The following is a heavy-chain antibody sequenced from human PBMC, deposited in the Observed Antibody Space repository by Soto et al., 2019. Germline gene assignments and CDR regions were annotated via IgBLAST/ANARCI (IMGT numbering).Heavy chain of an antibody. CDR1: GFTVSSNY. D-gene: IGHD2-2*01. CDR3: ARALLDCSSTSCYAADAFDI. CDR2: IYSGGST. Sequence: GGSLRLSCAASGFTVSSNYMSWVRQAPGKGLEWVSVIYSGGSTYYADSVKGRFTISRDNSKNTLYLQMNSLRAEDTAVYYCARALLDCSSTSCYAADAFDIWGQGTMVTVSS. V-gene: IGHV3-53*01. J-gene: IGHJ3*02.